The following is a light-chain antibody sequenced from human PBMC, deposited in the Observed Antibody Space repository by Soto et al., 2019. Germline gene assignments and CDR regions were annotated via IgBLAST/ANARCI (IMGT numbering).Light chain of an antibody. CDR2: GVS. V-gene: IGLV2-14*01. CDR1: SSDLGGYNY. Sequence: QSALTQPASVSGSPGQSITISCTGTSSDLGGYNYVSWYQQYPGKAPKLMIFGVSDRPSGVSNRFSGSKSGTTASLTISGLQAEDEADYYCSSYKTSSTVVVFGGGTKVTVL. CDR3: SSYKTSSTVVV. J-gene: IGLJ2*01.